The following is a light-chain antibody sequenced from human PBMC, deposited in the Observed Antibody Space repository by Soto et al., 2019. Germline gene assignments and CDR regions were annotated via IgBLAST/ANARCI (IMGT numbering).Light chain of an antibody. CDR2: DVT. CDR3: SSYTSSSTPDV. J-gene: IGLJ1*01. V-gene: IGLV2-14*01. CDR1: SSDDGGYNY. Sequence: QSALTQPASVSGSPGQSITISCTGTSSDDGGYNYVSWYQQHPVKAPKLMIYDVTNRPSGVSDRFSGSKSGNTASLTISGLQAEDEADYYCSSYTSSSTPDVFGTGTKLTVL.